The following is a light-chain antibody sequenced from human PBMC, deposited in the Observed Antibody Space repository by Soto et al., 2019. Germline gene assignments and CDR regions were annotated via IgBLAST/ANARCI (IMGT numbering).Light chain of an antibody. CDR2: DAS. CDR3: QQYNSYPIT. Sequence: DIQMTQSPSTLSRSVRDRITITCRASRSISDWLAWYQQTPGKAPKLLSFDASSLQSGVPSRFRGSGSGTEFTLTISSLQPDDFETYYCQQYNSYPITFGQGTRLEIK. V-gene: IGKV1-5*01. J-gene: IGKJ5*01. CDR1: RSISDW.